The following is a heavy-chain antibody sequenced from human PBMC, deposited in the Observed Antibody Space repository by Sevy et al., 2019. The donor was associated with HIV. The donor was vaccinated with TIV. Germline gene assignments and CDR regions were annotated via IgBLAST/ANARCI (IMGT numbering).Heavy chain of an antibody. Sequence: GGSLRLSCAASGFTFSNAWMSWVRQAPGKGLEWVGRIKSKTDGGTTDYAAPVKGRFTISRDDSKNTLYLQINSLKTEDTAIYYCTTDSKNRELSALLDYWGQGTLVTVSS. D-gene: IGHD1-26*01. CDR3: TTDSKNRELSALLDY. CDR1: GFTFSNAW. V-gene: IGHV3-15*01. J-gene: IGHJ4*02. CDR2: IKSKTDGGTT.